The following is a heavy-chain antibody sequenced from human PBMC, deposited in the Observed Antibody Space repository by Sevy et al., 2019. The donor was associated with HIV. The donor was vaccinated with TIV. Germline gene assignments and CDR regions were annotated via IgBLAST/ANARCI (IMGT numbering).Heavy chain of an antibody. Sequence: GGSLRLSCAASGFTFNYHFMNWVRQVPGKGLEWVSYISSASSYINYSDSVKGRFTISRENAKNSLYLQMNSLRAGDTALYYCARDLRDGEDIFQYYGMDVWGRGTTVTVSS. CDR3: ARDLRDGEDIFQYYGMDV. V-gene: IGHV3-21*01. J-gene: IGHJ6*02. CDR1: GFTFNYHF. CDR2: ISSASSYI. D-gene: IGHD4-17*01.